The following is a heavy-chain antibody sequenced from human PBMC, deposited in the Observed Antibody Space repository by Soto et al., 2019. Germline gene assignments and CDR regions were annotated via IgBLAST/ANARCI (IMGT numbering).Heavy chain of an antibody. CDR3: ARCYRAVAVASYYYLDY. CDR2: IYYSGST. CDR1: GGSISSSSYY. V-gene: IGHV4-39*01. Sequence: QLQLQESGPGLVKPSETLSLTCTVSGGSISSSSYYWCCIRHPPGKGLAWIGTIYYSGSTYYNPSLKRLVTIPVDTSNNQFSLRLSSVTAADTAVYFCARCYRAVAVASYYYLDYWGQGTLVTVSS. J-gene: IGHJ4*02. D-gene: IGHD6-19*01.